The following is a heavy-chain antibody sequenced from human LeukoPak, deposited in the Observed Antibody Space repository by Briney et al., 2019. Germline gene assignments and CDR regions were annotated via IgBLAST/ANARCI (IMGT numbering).Heavy chain of an antibody. CDR3: AKGAAAGLVDWFDP. D-gene: IGHD6-13*01. J-gene: IGHJ5*02. Sequence: GGSLRLSCAASGFIFSNYALMWVPQAPGKGLEWVSSITGGGDETFYADSVKGRFSLSRDNSKNMLYLQMYSLGAEDTAIYYCAKGAAAGLVDWFDPWGQGTLVSVSS. CDR2: ITGGGDET. V-gene: IGHV3-23*01. CDR1: GFIFSNYA.